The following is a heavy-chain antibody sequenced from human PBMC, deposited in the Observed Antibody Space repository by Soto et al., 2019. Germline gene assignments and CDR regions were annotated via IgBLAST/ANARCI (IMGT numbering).Heavy chain of an antibody. J-gene: IGHJ4*02. D-gene: IGHD3-10*01. CDR2: ISYSGST. CDR3: ARASVQYDSGTYEGGYYYFDY. CDR1: GGSFSGYY. Sequence: QVQLQQWGAGLLKPSETLSLTCAVYGGSFSGYYWTWIRQPPGKGLEWIGHISYSGSTNYNPSLRGRAFISIGTANTQFSLELSSVTAADTAVYYCARASVQYDSGTYEGGYYYFDYWGQGTLVTVSS. V-gene: IGHV4-34*01.